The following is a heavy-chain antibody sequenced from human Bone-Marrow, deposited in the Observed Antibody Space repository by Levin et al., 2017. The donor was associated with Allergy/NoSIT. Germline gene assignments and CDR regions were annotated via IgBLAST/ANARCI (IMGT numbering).Heavy chain of an antibody. Sequence: SGPTLVKPTETLTLTCTVSGFSLGRSRMGVSWIRQPPGKPLEWLGHIFSNDEIFYSTSLQNRLTVSMDIFKSQVVLTLTNMDPADTATYFCARNNKNIYHQAWLDPWGQGTLVTVST. D-gene: IGHD1-14*01. CDR1: GFSLGRSRMG. V-gene: IGHV2-26*01. CDR3: ARNNKNIYHQAWLDP. CDR2: IFSNDEI. J-gene: IGHJ5*02.